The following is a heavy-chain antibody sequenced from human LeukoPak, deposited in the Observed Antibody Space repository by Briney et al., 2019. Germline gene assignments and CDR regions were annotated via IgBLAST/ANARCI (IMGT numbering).Heavy chain of an antibody. CDR2: ISSSGDTI. CDR1: GFTFSEYY. V-gene: IGHV3-11*01. J-gene: IGHJ3*01. CDR3: ARVSF. Sequence: PGGSLRLSCAASGFTFSEYYMSWIRQAPGKGLEWVSYISSSGDTIYYADSVKGRFTISRDNAKNSLYLQMNSLRAEDTAVYYCARVSFRGQGTMVTVSS.